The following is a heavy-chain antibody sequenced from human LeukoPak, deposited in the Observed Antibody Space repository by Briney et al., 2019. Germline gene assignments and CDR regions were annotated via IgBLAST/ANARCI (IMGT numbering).Heavy chain of an antibody. J-gene: IGHJ4*02. D-gene: IGHD1-26*01. V-gene: IGHV1-8*02. Sequence: ASVKVSCKASGGTFSSYAISWVRQAPGQGLEWMGWMNPNSGNTGYAQKFQGRVTMTRNTSISTAYMELSRLKSDDTAVYYCARDLSGSYTEFDYWGQGTLVTVSS. CDR1: GGTFSSYA. CDR2: MNPNSGNT. CDR3: ARDLSGSYTEFDY.